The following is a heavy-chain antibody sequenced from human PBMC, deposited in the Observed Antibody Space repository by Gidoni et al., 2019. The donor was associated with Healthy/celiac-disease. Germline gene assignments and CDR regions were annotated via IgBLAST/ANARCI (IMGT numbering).Heavy chain of an antibody. J-gene: IGHJ4*02. CDR1: GGSISSSSYY. D-gene: IGHD3-9*01. CDR3: ASVRRITIFRMGHYFDY. CDR2: IYYSGST. V-gene: IGHV4-39*01. Sequence: QLQLQESGPGLVKPSATLSLTCTVAGGSISSSSYYWGWIRQPPGKGLEWIGSIYYSGSTYYNPSLKSRVTISVDTSKNQFSLKLSSVTAADTAVYYCASVRRITIFRMGHYFDYWGQGTLVTVSS.